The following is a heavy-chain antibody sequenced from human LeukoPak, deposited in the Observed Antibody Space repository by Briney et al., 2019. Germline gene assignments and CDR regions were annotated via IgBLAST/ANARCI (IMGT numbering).Heavy chain of an antibody. CDR1: GFTVSSNY. D-gene: IGHD3-10*01. Sequence: GGSLRLSCAASGFTVSSNYMSWVRQAPGKGLEWVSVIYSGGSTYYADSVKGRFTISRDNSKNTLYLQMNSLRAEDTAVYHCARSTMVRGVRFDPWGQGTLVTVSS. CDR2: IYSGGST. CDR3: ARSTMVRGVRFDP. V-gene: IGHV3-53*01. J-gene: IGHJ5*02.